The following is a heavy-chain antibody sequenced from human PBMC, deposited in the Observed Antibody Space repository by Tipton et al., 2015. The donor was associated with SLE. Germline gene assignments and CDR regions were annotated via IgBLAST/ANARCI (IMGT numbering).Heavy chain of an antibody. CDR3: ASRYSSGWIDY. D-gene: IGHD6-19*01. CDR1: GFTFSSYS. Sequence: SGFTFSSYSMNWVRQAPGKGLEWVSSISSSSSYIYYADSVKGRFTISRDNAKNSLYLQMNGLRAEDTAVYYCASRYSSGWIDYWGQGTLVTVSS. CDR2: ISSSSSYI. V-gene: IGHV3-21*03. J-gene: IGHJ4*02.